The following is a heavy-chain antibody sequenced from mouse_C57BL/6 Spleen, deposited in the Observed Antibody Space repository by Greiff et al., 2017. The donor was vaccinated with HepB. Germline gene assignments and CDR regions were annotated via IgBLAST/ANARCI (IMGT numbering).Heavy chain of an antibody. J-gene: IGHJ2*01. CDR1: GYTFTSYW. CDR3: ARRGSSYYFDY. Sequence: VQLQQPGAELVRPGSSVKLSCKASGYTFTSYWMHWVKQRPIQGLEWIGNIDPSDSETHYNQKFKDKATLTVDKSSSTAYMQLSSLTSEDSAVYYCARRGSSYYFDYRGQGTTLTVSS. CDR2: IDPSDSET. V-gene: IGHV1-52*01.